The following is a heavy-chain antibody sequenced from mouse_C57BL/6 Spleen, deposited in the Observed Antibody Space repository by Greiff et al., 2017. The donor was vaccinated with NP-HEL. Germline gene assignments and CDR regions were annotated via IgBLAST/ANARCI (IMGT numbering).Heavy chain of an antibody. D-gene: IGHD1-1*01. Sequence: EVQLQQSGAELVRPGASVKLSCTASGFNIKDYYMHWVKQRPEQGLEWIGRIDPEDGDTEYAPKFQGKATMTADTSSNTAYLQLSSLTSEDTAVYYWTPMTTVRSYWYFDVWGTGTTVTVSS. CDR2: IDPEDGDT. CDR1: GFNIKDYY. V-gene: IGHV14-1*01. CDR3: TPMTTVRSYWYFDV. J-gene: IGHJ1*03.